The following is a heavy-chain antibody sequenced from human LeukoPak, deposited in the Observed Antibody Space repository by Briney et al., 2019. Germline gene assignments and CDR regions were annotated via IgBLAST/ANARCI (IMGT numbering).Heavy chain of an antibody. V-gene: IGHV3-23*01. D-gene: IGHD7-27*01. CDR1: GFTFSSYA. Sequence: PGGSLRLSCAASGFTFSSYAMSWVRQAPGKGLEWVSAISGSGGSTYYADSVKGRFTISRDNAKNSLYLQMNSLRAEDTAVYYCARDRLTGGYGMDVWGQGTTVTVSS. J-gene: IGHJ6*02. CDR2: ISGSGGST. CDR3: ARDRLTGGYGMDV.